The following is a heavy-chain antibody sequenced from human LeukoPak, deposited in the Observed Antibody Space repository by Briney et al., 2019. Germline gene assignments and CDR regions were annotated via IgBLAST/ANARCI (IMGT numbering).Heavy chain of an antibody. J-gene: IGHJ3*02. CDR3: ARSAKTQWLSPGDGFDI. CDR1: GGSISSYY. D-gene: IGHD6-19*01. CDR2: ITYSGST. V-gene: IGHV4-59*08. Sequence: PSETLSLTCSVSGGSISSYYWSWVRQPPGKGLEWIGYITYSGSTNYNPSLRSGATITVDTTKNQFSLLFTSMTAADPAVYYCARSAKTQWLSPGDGFDIWGRGTLVTVSS.